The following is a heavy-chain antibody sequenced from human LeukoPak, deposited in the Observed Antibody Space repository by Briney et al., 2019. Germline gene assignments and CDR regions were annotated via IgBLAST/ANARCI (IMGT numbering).Heavy chain of an antibody. CDR2: IYSGGST. Sequence: GGSLRLSCAASGFTVSSNYMSWVRQAPGKGLEWVSVIYSGGSTYYADSVKGRFTISRDNSKNTLYLQMNSLRAEDTAVYYCARDRAYGDYWFDPWGQGTLVTVSS. J-gene: IGHJ5*02. V-gene: IGHV3-53*01. CDR3: ARDRAYGDYWFDP. D-gene: IGHD4-17*01. CDR1: GFTVSSNY.